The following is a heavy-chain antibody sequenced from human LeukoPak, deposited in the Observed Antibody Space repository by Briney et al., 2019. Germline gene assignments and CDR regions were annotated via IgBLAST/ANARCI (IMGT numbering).Heavy chain of an antibody. J-gene: IGHJ4*02. CDR3: ARRSGIAVAGAFDY. Sequence: GGTLRLSCAASGFTFSNYAMRWVRQAPGKVLEWVSGISGSGDSTYYADSVKGRFTISRDNSKNTLYLQMNSLRAEDTAVYYCARRSGIAVAGAFDYWGQGTLVTVSS. CDR1: GFTFSNYA. D-gene: IGHD6-19*01. CDR2: ISGSGDST. V-gene: IGHV3-23*01.